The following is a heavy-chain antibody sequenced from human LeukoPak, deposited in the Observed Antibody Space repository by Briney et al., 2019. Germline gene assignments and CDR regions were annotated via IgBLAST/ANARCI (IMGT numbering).Heavy chain of an antibody. CDR2: IYYSGST. V-gene: IGHV4-39*07. CDR1: GGSISSSSYH. CDR3: ARDFGGGDDYGDYADYWFDP. Sequence: SETLSLTCTVSGGSISSSSYHWGWIRQPPGKGLEWIGSIYYSGSTYYNPSLKSRVTISVDTSKNQFSLKLSSVTAADTAVYYCARDFGGGDDYGDYADYWFDPWGQGTLVTVSS. J-gene: IGHJ5*02. D-gene: IGHD4-17*01.